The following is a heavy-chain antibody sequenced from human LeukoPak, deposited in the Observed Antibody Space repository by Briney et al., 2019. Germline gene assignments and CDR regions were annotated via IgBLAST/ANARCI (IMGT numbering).Heavy chain of an antibody. CDR3: AKAPPGWAPYFDY. Sequence: GGSLRLSCAASGFIFSDYYMSWIRQAPGKGLEWLSYITSSGGAIYYADSVKGRFTVSRDNAKNSLYLQMNSLRAEDTAVYYCAKAPPGWAPYFDYWGQGTLVTVSS. D-gene: IGHD2-15*01. CDR2: ITSSGGAI. CDR1: GFIFSDYY. V-gene: IGHV3-11*04. J-gene: IGHJ4*02.